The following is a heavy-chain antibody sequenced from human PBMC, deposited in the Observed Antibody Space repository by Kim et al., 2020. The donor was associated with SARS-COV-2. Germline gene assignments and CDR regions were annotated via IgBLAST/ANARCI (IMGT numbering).Heavy chain of an antibody. Sequence: SVKVSCKASGFTFTSSAVQWVRQARGQRLEWIGWIVVGSGNTNYAQKFQERVTITRDMSTSTAYMELSSLRSEDTAVYYCAADWGSGYDQYYYYGMDVWGQGTTVTVSS. J-gene: IGHJ6*02. CDR1: GFTFTSSA. D-gene: IGHD5-12*01. CDR3: AADWGSGYDQYYYYGMDV. CDR2: IVVGSGNT. V-gene: IGHV1-58*01.